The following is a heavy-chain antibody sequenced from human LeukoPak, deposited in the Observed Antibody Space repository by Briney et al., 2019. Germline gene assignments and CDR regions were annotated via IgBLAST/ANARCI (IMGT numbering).Heavy chain of an antibody. D-gene: IGHD5-18*01. CDR2: ITGSSNYI. CDR3: VRGGQLWSLDY. J-gene: IGHJ4*02. Sequence: GGSLRLSCAVSGFTFTTYNMNWVRQAPGKGLEWVSSITGSSNYIYYADSVKGRFTISRDDAKKSLYLQMNSLRAEDTAVYYCVRGGQLWSLDYWGQGTLVTVYS. V-gene: IGHV3-21*01. CDR1: GFTFTTYN.